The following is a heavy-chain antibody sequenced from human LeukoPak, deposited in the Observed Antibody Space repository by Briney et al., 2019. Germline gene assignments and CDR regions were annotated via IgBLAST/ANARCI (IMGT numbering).Heavy chain of an antibody. CDR1: GGSINSYY. CDR2: IYYSGST. V-gene: IGHV4-59*01. CDR3: ARGLAAAGTSYFDY. D-gene: IGHD6-13*01. Sequence: SETLSLTCTVSGGSINSYYWSWIRQPPGKGLEWIGHIYYSGSTNYSPSLKGRVTISVDTSKNQFSLKLSSVTAADTAVYYCARGLAAAGTSYFDYWGQGTLVTVSS. J-gene: IGHJ4*02.